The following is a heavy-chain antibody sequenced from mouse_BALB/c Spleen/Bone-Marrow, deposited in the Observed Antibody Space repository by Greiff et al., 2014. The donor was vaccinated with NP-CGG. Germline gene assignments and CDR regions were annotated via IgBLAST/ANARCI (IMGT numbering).Heavy chain of an antibody. V-gene: IGHV14-3*02. CDR2: IDSANGNT. CDR1: GFNIKDTY. Sequence: EVQLQQSGAELVKPGASVKLSCTASGFNIKDTYMHWVKQRPEQGLEWIGRIDSANGNTKYDPKFQGKATITADTSSNTAYLQLSSLTSEDTAVYYCATYYYGSSWGFAYWGQGTLVTVSA. CDR3: ATYYYGSSWGFAY. D-gene: IGHD1-1*01. J-gene: IGHJ3*01.